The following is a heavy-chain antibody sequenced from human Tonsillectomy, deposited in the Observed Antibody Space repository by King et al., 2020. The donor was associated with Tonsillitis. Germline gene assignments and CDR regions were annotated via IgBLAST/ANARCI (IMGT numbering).Heavy chain of an antibody. CDR2: ISYDGSNK. CDR3: AKEARGGSYLAYDAFDI. Sequence: VQLVESGGGVVQPGRSLRLSCAASGFTFSSYGMHWVRQAPGKGLERVAVISYDGSNKYYADSVKGRFTISRDNSKNTLYLQMNSLRAEDTAVYYCAKEARGGSYLAYDAFDIWGQGTMVTVSS. V-gene: IGHV3-30*18. J-gene: IGHJ3*02. D-gene: IGHD1-26*01. CDR1: GFTFSSYG.